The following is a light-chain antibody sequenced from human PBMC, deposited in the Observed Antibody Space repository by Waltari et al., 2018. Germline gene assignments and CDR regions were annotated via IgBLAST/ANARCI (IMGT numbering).Light chain of an antibody. CDR2: DVS. CDR3: SSYTSSSPYV. Sequence: QSALTQPASVSGSPGHSITISCTGISSDVGGYNYVSWYQQYPGKAPKLMIYDVSNRPSGVSNRFSGSKSGNTASLTISGLQAEDEADYYCSSYTSSSPYVFGTGTKVTVL. V-gene: IGLV2-14*03. J-gene: IGLJ1*01. CDR1: SSDVGGYNY.